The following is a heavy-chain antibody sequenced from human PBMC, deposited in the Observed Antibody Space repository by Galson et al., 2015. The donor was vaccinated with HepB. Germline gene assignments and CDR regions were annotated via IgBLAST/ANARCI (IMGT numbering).Heavy chain of an antibody. CDR1: GDSVSNNYAA. CDR2: TYYRSKWYN. V-gene: IGHV6-1*01. Sequence: CANSGDSVSNNYAAWNWIRQSPSRGLEWLGRTYYRSKWYNDYANSVKSRVTINSDTSKNQFSLHLKSVTPDDTAVYYCAREIHKYFYDSSGYDYWGQGSLVTVSS. D-gene: IGHD3-22*01. J-gene: IGHJ4*02. CDR3: AREIHKYFYDSSGYDY.